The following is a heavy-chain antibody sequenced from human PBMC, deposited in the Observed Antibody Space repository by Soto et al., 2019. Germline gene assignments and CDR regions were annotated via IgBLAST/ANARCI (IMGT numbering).Heavy chain of an antibody. V-gene: IGHV4-39*01. D-gene: IGHD1-1*01. CDR1: GGSISSRNYY. Sequence: SATLSLPCTFSGGSISSRNYYWAWIRQPPGKGLEWIGHMYYTGTTYYNPSLESRLTLSVDTSTNEFSLKLKSVTAADTAVYYCAGLQWNDVFRFAPWGQGTRVTVSS. CDR2: MYYTGTT. CDR3: AGLQWNDVFRFAP. J-gene: IGHJ5*02.